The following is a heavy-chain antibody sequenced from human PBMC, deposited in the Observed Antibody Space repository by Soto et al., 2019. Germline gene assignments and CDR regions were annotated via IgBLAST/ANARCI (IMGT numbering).Heavy chain of an antibody. Sequence: PGGSLRLSCAASGFTVSSNYMSWVRQAPGKGLEWVSVIYSGGSTYYADSVKGRFTISRDNSKNTLYLQMNSLRAEDTAVDYCARGSPTIFGVFHSWGQGTLVTVSS. CDR1: GFTVSSNY. V-gene: IGHV3-53*01. J-gene: IGHJ5*01. CDR3: ARGSPTIFGVFHS. CDR2: IYSGGST. D-gene: IGHD3-3*01.